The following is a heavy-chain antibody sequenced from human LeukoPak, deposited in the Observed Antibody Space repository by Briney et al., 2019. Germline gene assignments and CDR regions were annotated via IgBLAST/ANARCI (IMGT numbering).Heavy chain of an antibody. Sequence: GGSLRLSCAASGFTFSSYAMSWVRQAPGKGLEWVSAISGSGGSTYYADSVKGRFTISRDNSKNTLYLQMNSLRAEDTAVYYCAKSSDIVATMVGNYFDYWGQGTLVTVSS. D-gene: IGHD5-12*01. CDR3: AKSSDIVATMVGNYFDY. V-gene: IGHV3-23*01. CDR2: ISGSGGST. J-gene: IGHJ4*02. CDR1: GFTFSSYA.